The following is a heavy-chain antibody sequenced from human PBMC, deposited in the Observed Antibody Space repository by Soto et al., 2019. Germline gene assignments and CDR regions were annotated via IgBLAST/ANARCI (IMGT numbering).Heavy chain of an antibody. CDR3: ARCLSSNWCDS. J-gene: IGHJ5*01. D-gene: IGHD6-13*01. V-gene: IGHV4-59*01. CDR2: IYYSGST. Sequence: SETLSLTCTVSGGSISSYYWTWIRQPPGKGLEYIGSIYYSGSTNYTPSLKSRVTISLDTSKNQFSLKLSSVTAADTAVYYCARCLSSNWCDSWGHGTLVTVSS. CDR1: GGSISSYY.